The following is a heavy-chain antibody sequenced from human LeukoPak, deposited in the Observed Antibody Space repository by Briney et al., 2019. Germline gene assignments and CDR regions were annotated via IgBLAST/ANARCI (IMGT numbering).Heavy chain of an antibody. CDR2: INHSGST. D-gene: IGHD2-2*01. CDR1: GGSFSGYY. CDR3: ERGDCSSTSCYLDY. V-gene: IGHV4-34*01. Sequence: PSETLSLTCAVYGGSFSGYYWSWIRQPPGKGLEWIGEINHSGSTNYNPSLKSRVTISVDTSKNQFSLKLSSVTAADTAVYYCERGDCSSTSCYLDYWGQGTLVTVSS. J-gene: IGHJ4*02.